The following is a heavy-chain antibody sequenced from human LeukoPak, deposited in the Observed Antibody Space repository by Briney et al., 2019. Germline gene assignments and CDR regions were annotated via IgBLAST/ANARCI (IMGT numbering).Heavy chain of an antibody. V-gene: IGHV1-2*02. D-gene: IGHD3-9*01. J-gene: IGHJ6*02. CDR1: GYTFTSYY. Sequence: ASVKVSCKASGYTFTSYYIHWVRQAPGQGLEWMGWINPNSGGANYAQKFQGRVTMTRDTSISTAYMELSRLRSDDTAVYYCARDAEGNYDILTGYPKYYYGMDVWGQGTTVTVSS. CDR3: ARDAEGNYDILTGYPKYYYGMDV. CDR2: INPNSGGA.